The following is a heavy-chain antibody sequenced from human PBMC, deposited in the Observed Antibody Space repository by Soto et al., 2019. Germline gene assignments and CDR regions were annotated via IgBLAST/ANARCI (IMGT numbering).Heavy chain of an antibody. J-gene: IGHJ4*02. CDR3: ARESRGGAARRTTSYY. CDR2: IGRSGETI. CDR1: GFTFSSFE. D-gene: IGHD6-6*01. Sequence: GGSLRLSCVGSGFTFSSFEMNWVRQTPGKGLEWLSYIGRSGETIYYADSVKGRFTISRDNAKSSLFLQMNGLRDEDTGIYYCARESRGGAARRTTSYYWGRGTLVTVSS. V-gene: IGHV3-48*03.